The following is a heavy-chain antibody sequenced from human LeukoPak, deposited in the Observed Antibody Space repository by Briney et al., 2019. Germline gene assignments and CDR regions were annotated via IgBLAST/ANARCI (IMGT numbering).Heavy chain of an antibody. CDR3: ARRVTGSYGPPDWFDP. CDR1: GYSFTSYW. D-gene: IGHD1-26*01. CDR2: ICPGDSDT. Sequence: GESLKISCKGSGYSFTSYWIGWVRQMPGKGLEWMGIICPGDSDTRYSPSFQGQVTISADKSISTAYLQWSSLKASDTAMYYCARRVTGSYGPPDWFDPWGQGTLVTVSS. J-gene: IGHJ5*02. V-gene: IGHV5-51*01.